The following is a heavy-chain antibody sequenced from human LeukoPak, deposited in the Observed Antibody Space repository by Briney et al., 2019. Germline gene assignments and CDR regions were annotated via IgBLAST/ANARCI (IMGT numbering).Heavy chain of an antibody. CDR1: GYTLTGYY. D-gene: IGHD3-10*01. CDR2: INPNSGGT. CDR3: ARGVYGSGSYYGY. V-gene: IGHV1-2*02. J-gene: IGHJ4*02. Sequence: ASVKASCKASGYTLTGYYMHWVRQAPGQGLEWMGWINPNSGGTNYAQKFQGRVTMTRDTSISTAYMELSRLRSDDTAVYYCARGVYGSGSYYGYWGQGTLVTVSS.